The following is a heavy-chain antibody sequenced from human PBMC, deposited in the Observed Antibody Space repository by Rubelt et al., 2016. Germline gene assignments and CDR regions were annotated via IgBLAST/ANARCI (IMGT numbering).Heavy chain of an antibody. Sequence: RLSCAASGFNFDDYAMHWVRQAPGKGLEWVSGISWNSGSIGYADSVKGRFTISRDNAKNSLYLQMNSLRAEDTAVYYCARGEVAASFDYWGQGTLVTVSS. V-gene: IGHV3-9*01. D-gene: IGHD2-15*01. CDR2: ISWNSGSI. CDR3: ARGEVAASFDY. J-gene: IGHJ4*02. CDR1: GFNFDDYA.